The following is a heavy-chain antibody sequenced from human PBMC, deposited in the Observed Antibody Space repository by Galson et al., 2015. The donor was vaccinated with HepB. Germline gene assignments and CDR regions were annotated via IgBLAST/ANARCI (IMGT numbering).Heavy chain of an antibody. CDR2: ISAYNGNT. CDR3: ARDRGLAVAGTFFY. CDR1: GYTFTSYG. Sequence: SVKVSCKASGYTFTSYGISWVRQAPGQGLEWMGWISAYNGNTNYAQKLQGRVTMTTDTSTSTAYMELRSLRSDDTAVYYCARDRGLAVAGTFFYWGQGTLVTVSS. V-gene: IGHV1-18*01. D-gene: IGHD6-19*01. J-gene: IGHJ4*02.